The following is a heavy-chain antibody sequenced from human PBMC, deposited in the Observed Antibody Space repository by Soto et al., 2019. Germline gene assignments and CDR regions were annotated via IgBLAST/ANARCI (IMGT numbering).Heavy chain of an antibody. D-gene: IGHD3-10*01. CDR3: ARHPAYYYGSGSYWFDP. CDR2: IYYSGST. V-gene: IGHV4-39*01. Sequence: LSLTCTVSGGSISSSSYYWGWIRQPPGKGLEWIGSIYYSGSTYYNPSLKSRVTISVDTSKNQFSLKLSSVTAADTAVYYCARHPAYYYGSGSYWFDPSGQGTLVTVSS. J-gene: IGHJ5*02. CDR1: GGSISSSSYY.